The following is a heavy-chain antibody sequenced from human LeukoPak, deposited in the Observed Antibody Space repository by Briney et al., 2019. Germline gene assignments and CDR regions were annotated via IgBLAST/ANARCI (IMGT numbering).Heavy chain of an antibody. CDR1: GFTFSSYT. Sequence: GGSLRLSCAASGFTFSSYTMNWVRQAPGKGLEWVSAISGRAGSTYYADSVKGRFTISRDNSKNTLYLQMNSLRAEDTAVYYRAKGVAGTNDWDFDYWGQGTLVTVSS. V-gene: IGHV3-23*01. CDR3: AKGVAGTNDWDFDY. D-gene: IGHD6-19*01. J-gene: IGHJ4*02. CDR2: ISGRAGST.